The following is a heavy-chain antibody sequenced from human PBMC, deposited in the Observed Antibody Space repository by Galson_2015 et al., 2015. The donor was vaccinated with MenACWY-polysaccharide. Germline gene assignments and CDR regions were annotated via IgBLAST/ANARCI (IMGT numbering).Heavy chain of an antibody. V-gene: IGHV1-3*01. D-gene: IGHD2-2*02. CDR3: ARPYCSSSSCYIGTFDI. J-gene: IGHJ3*02. CDR2: INAGDGNT. CDR1: GYTFTSYA. Sequence: SVKVSCKASGYTFTSYAVHWVRQAPGQSLEWMGWINAGDGNTKYSQKLQGRVTITRDTSASTTYMDLSSLRSEDTAVYYCARPYCSSSSCYIGTFDIWGQGTMATVSS.